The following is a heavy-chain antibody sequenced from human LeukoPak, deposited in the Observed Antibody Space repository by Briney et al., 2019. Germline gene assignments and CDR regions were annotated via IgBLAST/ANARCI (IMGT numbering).Heavy chain of an antibody. D-gene: IGHD6-6*01. CDR2: INPNSGGT. J-gene: IGHJ4*02. V-gene: IGHV1-2*02. CDR1: GYTFTGYY. CDR3: ARDGYSSSSPFFDY. Sequence: ASVKVSCKASGYTFTGYYMHWVRQAPRQGLEWMGWINPNSGGTNYAQKFQGRVTMTRDTSISTAYMELSRLRSDDTAVYYCARDGYSSSSPFFDYWGQGTLVTVSS.